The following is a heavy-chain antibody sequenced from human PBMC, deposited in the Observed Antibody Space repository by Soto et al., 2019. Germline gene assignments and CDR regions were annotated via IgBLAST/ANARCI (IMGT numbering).Heavy chain of an antibody. CDR2: ISYDGSNK. Sequence: GGSLRLSCAASGVTFSSYAMHWVRQAPGKGLEWVAVISYDGSNKYYADSVKGRFTISRDNSKNTLYLQMNSLRAEDTAVYYCAREFPFLNYFDYWGQGTLVTVSS. J-gene: IGHJ4*02. CDR3: AREFPFLNYFDY. CDR1: GVTFSSYA. V-gene: IGHV3-30-3*01.